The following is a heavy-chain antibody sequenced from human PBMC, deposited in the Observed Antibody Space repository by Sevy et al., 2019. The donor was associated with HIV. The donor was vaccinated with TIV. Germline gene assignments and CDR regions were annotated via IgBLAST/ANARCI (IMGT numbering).Heavy chain of an antibody. CDR2: ISSSSSHI. CDR3: ARAAADDPDFYYYGMDV. V-gene: IGHV3-21*01. Sequence: GGSPRLSCAASGFTFSSYAMNWVRQAPGKGLEWVSSISSSSSHIYAEDSLKVRFTISRDNAKNSRFLQMNSLRADDTAIYYCARAAADDPDFYYYGMDVWGQGTTVTVSS. D-gene: IGHD6-13*01. J-gene: IGHJ6*02. CDR1: GFTFSSYA.